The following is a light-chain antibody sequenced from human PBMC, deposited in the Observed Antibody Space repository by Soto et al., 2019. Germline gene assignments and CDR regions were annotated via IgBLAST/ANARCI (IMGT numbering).Light chain of an antibody. Sequence: ALRMTQSPSSLSASTGDRVTITCRASQGISTYFAWYQQKPGKAPKLLIYAASTLQRGVPSRFSGSGSGTEFTLTISSLQSEDFATYYCQQYYSSPFTFGPGTKVDIK. J-gene: IGKJ3*01. CDR1: QGISTY. CDR2: AAS. CDR3: QQYYSSPFT. V-gene: IGKV1-8*01.